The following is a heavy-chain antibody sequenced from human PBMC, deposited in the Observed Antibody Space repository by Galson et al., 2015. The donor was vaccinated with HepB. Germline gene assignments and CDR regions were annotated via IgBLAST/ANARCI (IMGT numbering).Heavy chain of an antibody. D-gene: IGHD3-10*01. CDR3: AKSRYFGSGSLDY. CDR1: GFIFSSYA. Sequence: LRLSCAASGFIFSSYAMTWVRQAPGKGLEWVSTISSLGDSTYCADCVKGRFTISRDNSNNAPYLQMNSLRTEDTAVYYCAKSRYFGSGSLDYWGQGTLVTVSS. V-gene: IGHV3-23*01. J-gene: IGHJ4*02. CDR2: ISSLGDST.